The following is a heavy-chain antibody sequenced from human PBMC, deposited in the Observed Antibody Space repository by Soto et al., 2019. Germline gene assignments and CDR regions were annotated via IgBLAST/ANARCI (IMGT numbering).Heavy chain of an antibody. CDR1: GGSFSGYY. D-gene: IGHD5-12*01. V-gene: IGHV4-34*01. Sequence: SETLSLTCAVYGGSFSGYYWSWIRQPPGKGLEWIGEINHSGSTNYNPSLKSRVTISVDTSKNQFSLKLSSVTAADTAVYYCARARVGYKWGVCYYGMDVWGQGTPVTVS. CDR2: INHSGST. CDR3: ARARVGYKWGVCYYGMDV. J-gene: IGHJ6*02.